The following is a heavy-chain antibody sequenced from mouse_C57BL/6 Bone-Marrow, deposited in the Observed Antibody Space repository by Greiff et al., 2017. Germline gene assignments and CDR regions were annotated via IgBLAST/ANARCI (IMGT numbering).Heavy chain of an antibody. J-gene: IGHJ4*01. CDR2: IFPGSGST. CDR1: GYTFTDYY. V-gene: IGHV1-75*01. Sequence: QVHVKQSGPELVKPGASVKISCKASGYTFTDYYINWVKQRPGQGLEWIGWIFPGSGSTYYNEKFKGKATLTVDKSSSTAYMLLSSLTSEDSAVYFCVGDYGSTYYAMDYWGQGTSVTVSS. D-gene: IGHD1-1*01. CDR3: VGDYGSTYYAMDY.